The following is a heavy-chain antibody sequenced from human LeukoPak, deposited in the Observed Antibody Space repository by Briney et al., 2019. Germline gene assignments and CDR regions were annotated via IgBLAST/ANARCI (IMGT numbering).Heavy chain of an antibody. CDR2: IYHSGRT. CDR3: ARDLKMGYSSGRYSWGTGSSNDY. V-gene: IGHV4-38-2*02. CDR1: GYSISSGYY. D-gene: IGHD6-19*01. J-gene: IGHJ4*02. Sequence: PSETLSLTCTVSGYSISSGYYWGWIRQPPGKGLEWIGSIYHSGRTFYNPSLKSRGTISEDTSKNQFSLKLSSVTAADTAVYYCARDLKMGYSSGRYSWGTGSSNDYWGQGTLVTVSS.